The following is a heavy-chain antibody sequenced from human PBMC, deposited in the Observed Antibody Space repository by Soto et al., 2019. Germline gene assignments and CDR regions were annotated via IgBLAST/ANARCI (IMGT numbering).Heavy chain of an antibody. V-gene: IGHV4-34*01. Sequence: TCTVSGGSISSYYWSWIRQPPGKGLEWIGEINHSGSTNYNPSLKSRVTISADASEKQFSLKLSSVTAADTAMYYCARSYSYGSSGYYYLDYWGQGSLVTVSS. CDR1: GGSISSYY. CDR2: INHSGST. CDR3: ARSYSYGSSGYYYLDY. J-gene: IGHJ4*02. D-gene: IGHD3-22*01.